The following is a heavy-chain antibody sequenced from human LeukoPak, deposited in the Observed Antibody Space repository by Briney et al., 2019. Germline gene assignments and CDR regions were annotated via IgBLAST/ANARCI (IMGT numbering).Heavy chain of an antibody. CDR3: AKRPLDIRAYYDSSGYLHFDY. V-gene: IGHV3-23*01. CDR1: GFTFSSYA. J-gene: IGHJ4*02. CDR2: ISGSGGST. Sequence: EGSLRLSCAASGFTFSSYAMSWVRQAPGKGLEWVSAISGSGGSTYYADSVKGRFTISRDNSKSTLCLQMNSLRAEDTAVYYCAKRPLDIRAYYDSSGYLHFDYWGQGTLVTVSS. D-gene: IGHD3-22*01.